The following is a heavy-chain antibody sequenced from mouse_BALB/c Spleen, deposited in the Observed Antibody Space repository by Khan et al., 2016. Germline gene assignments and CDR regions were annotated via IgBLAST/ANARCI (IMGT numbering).Heavy chain of an antibody. J-gene: IGHJ2*01. Sequence: QVQLQQSGAELARPGASVRMSCKASGYTFTSYTIHWVKQRPGQGLEWIGYINPTSGYTNYNQKFKDKATLTADKSSSTAYMQLISLTSENSAVYYCARSNCMRRNYLFDYWGQGTTLTVSS. CDR3: ARSNCMRRNYLFDY. V-gene: IGHV1-4*01. CDR2: INPTSGYT. CDR1: GYTFTSYT. D-gene: IGHD2-1*01.